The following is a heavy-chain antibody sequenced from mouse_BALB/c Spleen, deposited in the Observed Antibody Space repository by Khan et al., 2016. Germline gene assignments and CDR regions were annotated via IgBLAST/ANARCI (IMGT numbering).Heavy chain of an antibody. J-gene: IGHJ3*01. CDR2: IRSKSNNYAT. CDR1: GFTFKTYA. CDR3: VRENDYGSNYVWFAY. D-gene: IGHD1-1*01. V-gene: IGHV10-1*02. Sequence: EVQLVESGGGLVQPIGSLKLSCAASGFTFKTYAMNWVRQAPGKGLEWVARIRSKSNNYATYYADSVKDRFTISRDDSQSLLYLQMNNLKTEDTAMYYLVRENDYGSNYVWFAYWGQGTLVSVSA.